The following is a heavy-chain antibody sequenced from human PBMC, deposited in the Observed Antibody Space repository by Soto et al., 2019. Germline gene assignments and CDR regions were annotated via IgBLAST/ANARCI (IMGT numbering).Heavy chain of an antibody. J-gene: IGHJ4*02. CDR3: ATFRGLGEVSPYFDY. CDR2: IYYTGIT. D-gene: IGHD3-10*01. Sequence: SETLSLTCAVSGASINNYHWTWIRQPPGKGLEWIAYIYYTGITNFNPSLKSRVTISMDTSKNQFSLKLRSVTAADTAVYYCATFRGLGEVSPYFDYWARDLWSPSPQ. V-gene: IGHV4-59*08. CDR1: GASINNYH.